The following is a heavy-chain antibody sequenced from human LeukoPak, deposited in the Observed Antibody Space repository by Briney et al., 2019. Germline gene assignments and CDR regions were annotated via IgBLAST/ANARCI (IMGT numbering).Heavy chain of an antibody. CDR2: IDSSGTI. Sequence: KPGGSLRLSCAASGFTFSDYFMSWIRQGPGKGLEWVSHIDSSGTIYYADSVKGRATISRDNAKNSLYLQMNSLRAEDTAVYYCARPAYCGGNCYYFPDYWGQGTLVTVSS. CDR1: GFTFSDYF. J-gene: IGHJ4*02. CDR3: ARPAYCGGNCYYFPDY. V-gene: IGHV3-11*04. D-gene: IGHD2-21*02.